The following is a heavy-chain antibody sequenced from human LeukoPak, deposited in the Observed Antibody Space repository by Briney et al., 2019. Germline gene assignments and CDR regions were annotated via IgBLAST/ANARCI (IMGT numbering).Heavy chain of an antibody. CDR1: GFTFSSYA. V-gene: IGHV3-23*01. D-gene: IGHD3-10*01. CDR3: ATEPSYYGSGNDY. Sequence: GGSLRLSCAASGFTFSSYAMSWVRQARGKGLEWVSAISGSGGSTYYADSVKGRFTISRDNSKNTLYLQMNSLRAEDTAVYYCATEPSYYGSGNDYWGQGTLVTVSS. CDR2: ISGSGGST. J-gene: IGHJ4*02.